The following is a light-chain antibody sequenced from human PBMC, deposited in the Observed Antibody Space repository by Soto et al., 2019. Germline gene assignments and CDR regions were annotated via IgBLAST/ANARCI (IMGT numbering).Light chain of an antibody. V-gene: IGLV2-14*01. CDR2: EVS. CDR3: SSYTSSSTPYV. Sequence: QPVLTQPASVSGSPGQSITISCTGTSSDVGGYNYVSWYQQHPGKAPKLMIYEVSNRPSGVSNRFSGSKSGNTASLTISGLQAEDEPDYYCSSYTSSSTPYVFGTGTTLTV. CDR1: SSDVGGYNY. J-gene: IGLJ1*01.